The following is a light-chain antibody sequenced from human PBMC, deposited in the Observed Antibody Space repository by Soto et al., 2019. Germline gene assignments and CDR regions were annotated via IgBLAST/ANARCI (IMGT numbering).Light chain of an antibody. V-gene: IGLV1-40*01. Sequence: QSVLTQPPSVSGAPGQMVTISCTGGSSNVGAGYDVQWYQQLPGTAPRLLIYGNNNRPSGVPERFSGSNSGTSASLAISGLQAEDELDYYCQSYDTGLGGYVFGTGTKLTVL. CDR1: SSNVGAGYD. CDR3: QSYDTGLGGYV. CDR2: GNN. J-gene: IGLJ1*01.